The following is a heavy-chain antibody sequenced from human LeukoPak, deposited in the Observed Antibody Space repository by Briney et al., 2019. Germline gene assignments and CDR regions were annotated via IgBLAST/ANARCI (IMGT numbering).Heavy chain of an antibody. D-gene: IGHD5-18*01. CDR3: AKDVGVGGYSYADGDY. J-gene: IGHJ4*02. Sequence: PGGSLTLSCAASGFTFDDYAMHWLRPAPGQGLEWVSLISGDGGSTYYADSVKGRFTISRDNSKNSLYLQMNSLSTDDTALYYCAKDVGVGGYSYADGDYWGQGTLVAVSS. CDR2: ISGDGGST. V-gene: IGHV3-43*02. CDR1: GFTFDDYA.